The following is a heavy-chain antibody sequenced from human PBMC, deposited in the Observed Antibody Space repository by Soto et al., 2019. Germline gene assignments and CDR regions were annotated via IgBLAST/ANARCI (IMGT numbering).Heavy chain of an antibody. CDR3: ARAFGSTMPSLF. D-gene: IGHD2-2*01. V-gene: IGHV4-59*01. CDR1: GGYTSSYY. J-gene: IGHJ4*02. Sequence: TSETLSLTCTVSGGYTSSYYWTWIRQPPGKGLEWIGYIYYSGSTNYNPSLKSRVTMSIDTSKNQFSLKLSSVTAADTAVYYCARAFGSTMPSLFWGQGTLVTVSS. CDR2: IYYSGST.